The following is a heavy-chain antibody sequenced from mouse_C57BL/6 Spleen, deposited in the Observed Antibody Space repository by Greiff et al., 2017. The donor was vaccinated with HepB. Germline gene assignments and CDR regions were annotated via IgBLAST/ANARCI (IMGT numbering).Heavy chain of an antibody. CDR1: GFNIKDDY. Sequence: EVQLQQSGAELVRPGASVKLSCTASGFNIKDDYMHWVKQRPEQGLEWIGWIDPENGDTEYASKFQGKATITADTSSNTAYLQLSSLTSEDTAVYYCTTRGGQLRPAWFAYWCQGTLVTVSA. CDR3: TTRGGQLRPAWFAY. J-gene: IGHJ3*01. D-gene: IGHD3-2*02. CDR2: IDPENGDT. V-gene: IGHV14-4*01.